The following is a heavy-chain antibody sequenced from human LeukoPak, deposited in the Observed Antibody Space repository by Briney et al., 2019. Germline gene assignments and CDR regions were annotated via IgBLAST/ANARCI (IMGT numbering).Heavy chain of an antibody. V-gene: IGHV3-21*01. Sequence: SGGSLRLSCAASGFTFDDYGMSWVRQAPGKGLEWVSSISSSSSYIYYADSVKGRFTISRDNAKNSLYLQMNSLRAEDTAVYYCAREVGSSSYGPSYYMDVWGKGTTVTVSS. J-gene: IGHJ6*03. D-gene: IGHD6-6*01. CDR2: ISSSSSYI. CDR3: AREVGSSSYGPSYYMDV. CDR1: GFTFDDYG.